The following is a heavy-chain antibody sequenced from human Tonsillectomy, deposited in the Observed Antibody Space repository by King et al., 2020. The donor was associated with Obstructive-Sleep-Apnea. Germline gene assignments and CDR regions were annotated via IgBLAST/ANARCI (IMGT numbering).Heavy chain of an antibody. J-gene: IGHJ6*02. Sequence: QLVQSGAEVKKPGASVKVSCKASGYTFTSYGISWVRQAPGQGLEWMGWISAFNGKTNYAQILQGRVTMTTDTSTSTAYMELRSLRSDDTAVYYCARDDYGILTGYPVLGMDVWGQGATVTVSS. D-gene: IGHD3-9*01. V-gene: IGHV1-18*01. CDR2: ISAFNGKT. CDR1: GYTFTSYG. CDR3: ARDDYGILTGYPVLGMDV.